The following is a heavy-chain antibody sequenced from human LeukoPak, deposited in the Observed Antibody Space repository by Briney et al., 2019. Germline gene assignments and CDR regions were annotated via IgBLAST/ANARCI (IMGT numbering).Heavy chain of an antibody. CDR2: IYYSGST. D-gene: IGHD1-26*01. V-gene: IGHV4-59*08. Sequence: SETLSLTCTVSGGSISSYYWSWIRQPPGKGLEWIGYIYYSGSTNYNPSLKSRVTISVDTSKNQFSLKLSSVTAADTAVYYCARGPIVPNNWFDPWGQGTLVTVSS. CDR3: ARGPIVPNNWFDP. J-gene: IGHJ5*02. CDR1: GGSISSYY.